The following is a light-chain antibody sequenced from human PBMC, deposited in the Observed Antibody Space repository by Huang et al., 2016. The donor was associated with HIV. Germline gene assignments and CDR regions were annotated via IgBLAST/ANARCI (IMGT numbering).Light chain of an antibody. J-gene: IGKJ4*01. CDR1: QSISSW. CDR2: KAS. Sequence: DIQMTQSPSTLSASVGDRVTSTCRASQSISSWLAWYQQKPGKAPKLLIYKASSLESGVPSRFSGSGSGTEFTLTISSLQPDDFGTYYCQQYNSYSTFAGGTKVEIK. CDR3: QQYNSYST. V-gene: IGKV1-5*03.